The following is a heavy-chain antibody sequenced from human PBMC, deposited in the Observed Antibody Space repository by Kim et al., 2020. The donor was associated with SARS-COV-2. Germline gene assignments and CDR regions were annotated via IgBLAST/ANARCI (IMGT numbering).Heavy chain of an antibody. D-gene: IGHD6-13*01. CDR2: IKSETDGGTR. CDR1: GFSFNKAW. CDR3: ATARVAAGGHYYYYGMEV. Sequence: GGSLRLSCAASGFSFNKAWMNWVRQAPGQGLDWVGLIKSETDGGTRDYAAPVKGRFTISRDDSQNTLFLQMNSLKTEDTAVYYCATARVAAGGHYYYYGMEVWGQGTTVTVSS. V-gene: IGHV3-15*01. J-gene: IGHJ6*02.